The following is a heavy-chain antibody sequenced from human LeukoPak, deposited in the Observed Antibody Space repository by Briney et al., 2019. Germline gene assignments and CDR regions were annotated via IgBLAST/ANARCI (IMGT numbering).Heavy chain of an antibody. CDR1: GYSISSGYY. V-gene: IGHV4-38-2*02. Sequence: SETLSLTCAVSGYSISSGYYWGWIRQPPGKGLEWIGGIYHSGSTYYNPSLKSRVTISVDTSKNQFSLKLSSVTAADAAIYYCARERSSSSDYWGQGTLVTVSS. D-gene: IGHD6-6*01. J-gene: IGHJ4*02. CDR3: ARERSSSSDY. CDR2: IYHSGST.